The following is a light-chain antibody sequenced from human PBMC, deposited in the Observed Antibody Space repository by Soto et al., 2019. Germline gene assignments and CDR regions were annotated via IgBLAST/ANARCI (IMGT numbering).Light chain of an antibody. V-gene: IGKV3-11*01. CDR2: DAS. J-gene: IGKJ1*01. Sequence: EIFLTQSPDTLSLSPGERATLSCRATQSVTNYIAWYQQRPGQAPRLLIYDASNRASGVPAKFSGSGSGTDFTLTTSDLEPADFGLYYCQQRLNWPPNFGQGTKVDIK. CDR1: QSVTNY. CDR3: QQRLNWPPN.